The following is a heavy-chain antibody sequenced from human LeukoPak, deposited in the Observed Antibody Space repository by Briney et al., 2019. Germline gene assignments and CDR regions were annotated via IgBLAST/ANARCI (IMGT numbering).Heavy chain of an antibody. D-gene: IGHD1-26*01. CDR1: GFTFSSYG. Sequence: GGSLRLSCAASGFTFSSYGTHWVRQAPGKGLEWVAVISYDGSNKYYADSVKGRFTISRDNSKNTLYLQMNSLRAEDTAVYYCAKVSGVFIVGAYDYWGQGTLVTVSS. V-gene: IGHV3-30*18. J-gene: IGHJ4*02. CDR3: AKVSGVFIVGAYDY. CDR2: ISYDGSNK.